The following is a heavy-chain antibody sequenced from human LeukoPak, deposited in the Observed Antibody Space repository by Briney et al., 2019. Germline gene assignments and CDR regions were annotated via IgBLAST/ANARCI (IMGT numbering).Heavy chain of an antibody. Sequence: ASVKVSCKASGYTFSNYGVIWVRQAPGQGLEWMGWINTNTGNPTYAQGFTGRFVFSLDTSVSTAYLQISSLKAEDTAVYYCARAYYDILTGYYGPIDYWGQGTLVTVSS. CDR2: INTNTGNP. D-gene: IGHD3-9*01. CDR3: ARAYYDILTGYYGPIDY. V-gene: IGHV7-4-1*02. CDR1: GYTFSNYG. J-gene: IGHJ4*02.